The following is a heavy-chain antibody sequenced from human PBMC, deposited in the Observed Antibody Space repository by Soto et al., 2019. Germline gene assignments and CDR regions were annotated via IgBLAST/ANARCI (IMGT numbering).Heavy chain of an antibody. J-gene: IGHJ6*02. D-gene: IGHD2-21*02. V-gene: IGHV3-23*01. CDR2: ISGSGDST. CDR1: GFTFSNYA. CDR3: EKVAQGDTLITEYGMDV. Sequence: GGSLRLSCAASGFTFSNYAMSWVRQAPGKGLEWVSAISGSGDSTYYADSVKGRFSISRDNSKNTLYLQMNNLRAEDPDVYYCEKVAQGDTLITEYGMDVWGQGTTVTVS.